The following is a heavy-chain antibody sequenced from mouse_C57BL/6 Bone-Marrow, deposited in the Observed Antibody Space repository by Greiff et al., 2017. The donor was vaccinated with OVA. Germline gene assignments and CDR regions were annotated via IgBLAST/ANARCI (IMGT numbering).Heavy chain of an antibody. CDR2: IYPRSGNT. D-gene: IGHD2-14*01. CDR1: GYTFTSYG. CDR3: AREGGYFYAMDY. J-gene: IGHJ4*01. Sequence: VQLQQSGAELARPGASVKLSCKASGYTFTSYGISWVKQRPGQGLEWIGEIYPRSGNTYYNEKFKGKATLPADKSSSTAYMELRSLTSEDSAVYFCAREGGYFYAMDYWGQGTSVTVSS. V-gene: IGHV1-81*01.